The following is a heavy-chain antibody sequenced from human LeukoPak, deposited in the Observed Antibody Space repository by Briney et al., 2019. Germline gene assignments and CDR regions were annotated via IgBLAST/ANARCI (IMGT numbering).Heavy chain of an antibody. CDR1: GFTFSSYW. Sequence: PGGSLTLSCAASGFTFSSYWMVWFRQAPGKGLEWVSSISSSSSYINYADSVKGRFTISRDNAKDSLYLQMNSLRAEDTAVYYCARSRSGSYCDYWGQGTLVTVSS. V-gene: IGHV3-21*01. CDR2: ISSSSSYI. J-gene: IGHJ4*02. CDR3: ARSRSGSYCDY. D-gene: IGHD1-26*01.